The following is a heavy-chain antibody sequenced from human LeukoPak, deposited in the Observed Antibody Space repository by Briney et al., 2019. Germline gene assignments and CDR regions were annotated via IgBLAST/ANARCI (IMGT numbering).Heavy chain of an antibody. J-gene: IGHJ6*03. CDR2: INPSGGST. V-gene: IGHV1-2*02. CDR1: GYTFTSYY. Sequence: ATVKVSCKASGYTFTSYYMHWVRQAPGQGLEWMGLINPSGGSTNYAQKFQGRVTMTRDTSISTAYMELSRLRSDDTAVYYCARVAAGHYYYYYYMDVWGKGTTVTVSS. CDR3: ARVAAGHYYYYYYMDV. D-gene: IGHD6-13*01.